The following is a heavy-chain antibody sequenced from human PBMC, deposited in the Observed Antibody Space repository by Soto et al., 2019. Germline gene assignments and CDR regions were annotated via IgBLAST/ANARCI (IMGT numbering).Heavy chain of an antibody. J-gene: IGHJ3*02. CDR1: GYTFTSYG. Sequence: ASVKVSCKASGYTFTSYGISWVRQAPGQGLEWMGWISAYNGNTNYAQKLQGRVTMTTDTSTSTAYMELRSLRSDDTAVYYCARAPYMITFGGVIVNDAFDIWGQGTMVTVSS. V-gene: IGHV1-18*01. D-gene: IGHD3-16*02. CDR3: ARAPYMITFGGVIVNDAFDI. CDR2: ISAYNGNT.